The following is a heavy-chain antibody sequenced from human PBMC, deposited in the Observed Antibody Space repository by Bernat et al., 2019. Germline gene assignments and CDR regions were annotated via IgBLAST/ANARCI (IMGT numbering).Heavy chain of an antibody. CDR1: GFTFSDYY. CDR3: ARVSQWLRSYYFDY. J-gene: IGHJ4*02. D-gene: IGHD5-12*01. V-gene: IGHV3-11*05. CDR2: ISSSSSYT. Sequence: QVQLMESGGGLVKPGGSLRLSCAASGFTFSDYYMSWIRQAPGKGLEWVSYISSSSSYTNYADSVKGRFTISRDNAKNSLYLQMNSLRAEDTAVYYCARVSQWLRSYYFDYWGQGTLVTVSS.